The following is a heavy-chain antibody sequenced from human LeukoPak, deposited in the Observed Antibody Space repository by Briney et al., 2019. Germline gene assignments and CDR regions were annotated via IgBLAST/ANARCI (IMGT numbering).Heavy chain of an antibody. J-gene: IGHJ4*02. CDR3: ARGLEMATIGDGLGFDY. D-gene: IGHD5-24*01. CDR2: IYYSGST. Sequence: PSETLSLTCTVSGGSISSYYWSWIRQPPGKGLEWIGYIYYSGSTNYNPSLKSRVTISVDTSKNQFSLKLSSVTAADTAVYYCARGLEMATIGDGLGFDYWGQGTLVTVSS. V-gene: IGHV4-59*01. CDR1: GGSISSYY.